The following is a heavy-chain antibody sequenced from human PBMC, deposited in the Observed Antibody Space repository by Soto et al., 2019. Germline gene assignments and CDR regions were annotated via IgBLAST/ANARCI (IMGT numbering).Heavy chain of an antibody. Sequence: SETLSLTCTVSGDSVSSDNYYWSWIRQPPGKGLEWIGYIYHTGRTNYNPSLMSRVTISLDTSRNQFSLKLNSVTTADTAVFYCAREYSNSPEAFDYWGQGTLVTVS. CDR3: AREYSNSPEAFDY. V-gene: IGHV4-61*01. J-gene: IGHJ4*02. CDR1: GDSVSSDNYY. CDR2: IYHTGRT. D-gene: IGHD4-4*01.